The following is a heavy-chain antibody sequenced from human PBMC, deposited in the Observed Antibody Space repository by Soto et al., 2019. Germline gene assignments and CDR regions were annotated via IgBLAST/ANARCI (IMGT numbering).Heavy chain of an antibody. CDR3: ARVLNWSLYYIGS. CDR1: GYTFTDYF. D-gene: IGHD3-3*01. J-gene: IGHJ5*02. CDR2: INPNTGGI. Sequence: ASVKVSCKASGYTFTDYFVHWVRQAPGQGLEWMGWINPNTGGINYAQNLQGRVTMTRDTSISTAYMELRSLRSDDTAVYYCARVLNWSLYYIGSWGQGTLVTVSS. V-gene: IGHV1-2*02.